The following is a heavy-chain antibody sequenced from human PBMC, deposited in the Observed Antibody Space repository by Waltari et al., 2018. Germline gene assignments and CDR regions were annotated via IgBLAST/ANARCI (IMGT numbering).Heavy chain of an antibody. CDR2: INHAGNR. D-gene: IGHD2-21*02. V-gene: IGHV4-34*02. CDR1: GGSLSGYY. Sequence: QVQLQQWGAGLLQPSETLSLTGGVYGGSLSGYYWGWTGTPPGKGLEWIGEINHAGNRNYNPSLRSRVTMLVDTSRSQFSLKLSSMTAADTALYYCVRLEDCSGPGGNCYSGDSFALDVWGQGTTVTVSS. J-gene: IGHJ6*02. CDR3: VRLEDCSGPGGNCYSGDSFALDV.